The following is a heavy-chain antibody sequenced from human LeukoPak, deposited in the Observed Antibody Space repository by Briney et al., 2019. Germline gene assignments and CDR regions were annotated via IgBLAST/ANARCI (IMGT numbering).Heavy chain of an antibody. D-gene: IGHD2-2*01. J-gene: IGHJ4*02. V-gene: IGHV4-39*01. CDR2: IYYSGST. Sequence: SETLSLTCTVSGGSISSSSYYWGWIRQPPGKGLGWIGSIYYSGSTYYNPSLKSRVTISVDTSKNQFSLKLSSVTAADTAVYYCARSYAIVVVPAATPDYWGQGTLVTVSS. CDR3: ARSYAIVVVPAATPDY. CDR1: GGSISSSSYY.